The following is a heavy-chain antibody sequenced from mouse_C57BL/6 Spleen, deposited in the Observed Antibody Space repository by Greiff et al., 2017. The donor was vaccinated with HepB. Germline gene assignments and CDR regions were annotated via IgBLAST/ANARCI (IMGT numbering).Heavy chain of an antibody. D-gene: IGHD1-1*01. CDR3: AREGYYGSSYGNYFDY. J-gene: IGHJ2*01. Sequence: VKLVESGAELARPGASVKLSCKASGYTFTSYGISWVKQRTGQGLEWIGEIYPRSGNNYYNEKFKGKATLTADKSSSTAYMELRSLTSEDSAVYFCAREGYYGSSYGNYFDYWGQGTTLTVSS. CDR1: GYTFTSYG. CDR2: IYPRSGNN. V-gene: IGHV1-81*01.